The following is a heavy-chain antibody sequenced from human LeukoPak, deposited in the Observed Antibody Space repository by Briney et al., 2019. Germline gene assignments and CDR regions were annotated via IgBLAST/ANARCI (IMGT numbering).Heavy chain of an antibody. J-gene: IGHJ4*02. V-gene: IGHV3-30*18. D-gene: IGHD6-19*01. CDR2: ISYDGSNK. CDR1: GFTFDDYG. Sequence: GGSLRLSCAASGFTFDDYGMSWVRQAPGKGLEWVAVISYDGSNKYYADSVKGRFTISRDNSKNTLYLQMNSLRAEDTAVYYCAKSRIAVAGWWGQGTLVTVSS. CDR3: AKSRIAVAGW.